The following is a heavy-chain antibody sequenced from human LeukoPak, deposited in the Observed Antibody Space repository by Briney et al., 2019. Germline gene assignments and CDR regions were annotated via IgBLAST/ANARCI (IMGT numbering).Heavy chain of an antibody. J-gene: IGHJ4*02. CDR3: GTLDVDY. V-gene: IGHV3-30-3*01. Sequence: GGSLRLSCAASGFTFSSYAMHWVRQAPGKGLEWVAVISYDGSNKYYADSVKGRFTISRDNSKNTLYLQMNSLRAEDTAVYYCGTLDVDYWGQGTLVTVSS. CDR1: GFTFSSYA. CDR2: ISYDGSNK. D-gene: IGHD2-15*01.